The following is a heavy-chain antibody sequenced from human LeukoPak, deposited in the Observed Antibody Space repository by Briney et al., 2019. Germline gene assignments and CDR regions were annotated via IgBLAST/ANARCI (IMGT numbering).Heavy chain of an antibody. CDR2: ISGDGGST. Sequence: GGSLRLSCAASGFTFDDYAMHWVRQAPGKGLEWVSLISGDGGSTYYADSVRGRFTISRDSSKNSLYLQMNSLRTEDTALYYCAKDMERGSYYGMDVWGQGTTVTVSS. V-gene: IGHV3-43*02. CDR3: AKDMERGSYYGMDV. D-gene: IGHD3-16*01. J-gene: IGHJ6*02. CDR1: GFTFDDYA.